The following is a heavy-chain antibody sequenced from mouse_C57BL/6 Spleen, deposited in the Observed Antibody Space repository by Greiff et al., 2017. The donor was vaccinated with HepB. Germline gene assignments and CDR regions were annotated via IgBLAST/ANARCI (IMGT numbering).Heavy chain of an antibody. V-gene: IGHV1-81*01. CDR3: ARVEASTMVTTSYYYFDY. CDR1: GYTFPSYG. D-gene: IGHD2-2*01. Sequence: QVQLQQSGAELARPGASVKLSCKASGYTFPSYGISWVKQRTGKGLEWIGEIYPRSGNTYYNEKFKGKATLTADKASSTAYMELRSLTSEVSAVYCCARVEASTMVTTSYYYFDYWGQGTTLTVSS. CDR2: IYPRSGNT. J-gene: IGHJ2*01.